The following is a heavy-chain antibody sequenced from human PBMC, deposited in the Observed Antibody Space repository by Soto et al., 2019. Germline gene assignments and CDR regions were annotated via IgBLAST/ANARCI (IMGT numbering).Heavy chain of an antibody. CDR1: GGSISNYY. CDR3: ARSKFGELLQADY. CDR2: IHYSGST. J-gene: IGHJ4*02. V-gene: IGHV4-59*01. Sequence: ETLSLTCTVSGGSISNYYWSWIRQPPGKGLEWIGYIHYSGSTNYSPSLKSRVTISVDTSKNQFSLKLSSVTDADTAVYYCARSKFGELLQADYWGQGTLVTVSS. D-gene: IGHD3-10*01.